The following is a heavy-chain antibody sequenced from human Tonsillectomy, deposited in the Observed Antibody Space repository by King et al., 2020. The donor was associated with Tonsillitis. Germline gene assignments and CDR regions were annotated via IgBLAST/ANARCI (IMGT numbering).Heavy chain of an antibody. J-gene: IGHJ6*02. CDR3: ARHAVLLWFGEAPMDA. V-gene: IGHV4-59*08. CDR1: GGSISTYY. D-gene: IGHD3-10*01. Sequence: VQLQESGPGLVKPSETLSLTCTVSGGSISTYYWSWIRQPPGKGLEWIGYISYSGSTNYNPSLKLRVTISVDTSKNQFSLKLSPVTAADTDVYYCARHAVLLWFGEAPMDAWGQGTTVTVSS. CDR2: ISYSGST.